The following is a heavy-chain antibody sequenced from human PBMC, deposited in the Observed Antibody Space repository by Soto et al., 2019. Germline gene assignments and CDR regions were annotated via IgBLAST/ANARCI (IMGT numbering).Heavy chain of an antibody. Sequence: QVQLVQSGAEVKNPVSSVKVSCKASGGTFSSYTIIWVRQAPGQGLEWMGRIIPILGIANYSQKFQGRVTITADKSTSTAYMELSSLRSEDTAVYYCASVKGTGYSFSSGLDYWGQGTLVNVSS. V-gene: IGHV1-69*02. CDR1: GGTFSSYT. D-gene: IGHD3-9*01. CDR3: ASVKGTGYSFSSGLDY. CDR2: IIPILGIA. J-gene: IGHJ4*02.